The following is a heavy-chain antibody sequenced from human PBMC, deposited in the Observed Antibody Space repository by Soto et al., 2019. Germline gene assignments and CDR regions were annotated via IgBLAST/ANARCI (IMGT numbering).Heavy chain of an antibody. CDR2: ISPYNGNT. D-gene: IGHD4-4*01. CDR3: ARGTTVTTTPAYYYMDV. V-gene: IGHV1-18*01. CDR1: GYTFSSYA. J-gene: IGHJ6*03. Sequence: ASVKVSCKASGYTFSSYAISWVRQAPGNGLEWMGWISPYNGNTNYAQNLQGRVTTTTDTSTTTVFMELRSLRSDDTAVYYCARGTTVTTTPAYYYMDVWGVGTTVTVSS.